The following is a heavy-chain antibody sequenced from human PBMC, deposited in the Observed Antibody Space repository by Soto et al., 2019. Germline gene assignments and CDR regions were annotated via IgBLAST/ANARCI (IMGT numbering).Heavy chain of an antibody. J-gene: IGHJ4*02. Sequence: QVQLVQSGAEVKKPGASVKVSCKASGYTFTSYAMHWVRQAPGQRLEWMGWINAGNGNTKYSQKFQGRVTIIRDTSVSTAYMELSSLRSEDTAVYYCARGASPLIDYWGQGTLVTVSS. CDR2: INAGNGNT. CDR1: GYTFTSYA. V-gene: IGHV1-3*01. CDR3: ARGASPLIDY. D-gene: IGHD1-26*01.